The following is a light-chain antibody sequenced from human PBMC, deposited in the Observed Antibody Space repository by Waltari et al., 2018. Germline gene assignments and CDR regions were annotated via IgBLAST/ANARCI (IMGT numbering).Light chain of an antibody. Sequence: DIVMTQSPDSLAVSLGERATINCKSSQSVLDSSNHKNYLAWYQQKPGQPPKLLIYWASTRESGVPDRFSGSGSGTDFTLTISSLQAEDVAVYYCQQYYSTPWTFGQGTKVEIK. CDR2: WAS. CDR3: QQYYSTPWT. V-gene: IGKV4-1*01. CDR1: QSVLDSSNHKNY. J-gene: IGKJ1*01.